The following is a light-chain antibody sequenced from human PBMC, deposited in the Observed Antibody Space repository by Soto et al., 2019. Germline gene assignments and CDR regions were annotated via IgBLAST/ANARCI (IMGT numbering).Light chain of an antibody. CDR2: AAS. V-gene: IGKV3-11*01. CDR1: KSVSSS. Sequence: EVVMTQSPATLSVSPGERFTLSCRASKSVSSSVVWYQQRPGQAPRLLIYAASTRATGIPARFSGSGSGTDCTLTISSLEPEDFAVYYCQQRSNWLGTFGQGTKVDIK. CDR3: QQRSNWLGT. J-gene: IGKJ1*01.